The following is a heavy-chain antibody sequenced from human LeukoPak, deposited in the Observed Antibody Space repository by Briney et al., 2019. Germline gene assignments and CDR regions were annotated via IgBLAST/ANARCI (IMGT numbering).Heavy chain of an antibody. D-gene: IGHD3-9*01. Sequence: APVKVSCKASGYTFTSYDINWVRQATGQGPEWMGWMNPNSGNTGYAQKFQGRVTMTRNTSMSTAYMELSSLRSEDTAVYYCARGQSGYYDILIGYYRTSNWFDPWGQGTLVTVSS. CDR2: MNPNSGNT. J-gene: IGHJ5*02. CDR1: GYTFTSYD. CDR3: ARGQSGYYDILIGYYRTSNWFDP. V-gene: IGHV1-8*01.